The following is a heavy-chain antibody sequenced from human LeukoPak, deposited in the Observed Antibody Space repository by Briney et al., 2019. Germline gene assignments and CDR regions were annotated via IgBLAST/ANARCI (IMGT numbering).Heavy chain of an antibody. D-gene: IGHD3-10*01. V-gene: IGHV4-4*02. CDR2: IYHSGST. Sequence: SGTLSLTCAVSGGSISSSKWWSWVRQPPGKGLEWIGEIYHSGSTNYNPSLKSRVTISVDKSKNQFSLKLSSVTAADTAVYYCARGRVRGVIITPYYYYGMDVWGKGTTVTVSS. CDR1: GGSISSSKW. J-gene: IGHJ6*04. CDR3: ARGRVRGVIITPYYYYGMDV.